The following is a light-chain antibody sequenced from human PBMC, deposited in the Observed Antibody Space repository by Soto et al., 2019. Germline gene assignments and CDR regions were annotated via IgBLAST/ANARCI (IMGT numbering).Light chain of an antibody. Sequence: ETVLTQSPGTLSLSPVEIATLCCMASQNVSSNLLVWYQQHPGQAPRLLIYGASSRATGIPDRFSGSGSGTDFSLTIRRLETDDFAVYYCQKYGNFWTFGQGTKVDIK. CDR1: QNVSSNL. V-gene: IGKV3-20*01. CDR2: GAS. J-gene: IGKJ1*01. CDR3: QKYGNFWT.